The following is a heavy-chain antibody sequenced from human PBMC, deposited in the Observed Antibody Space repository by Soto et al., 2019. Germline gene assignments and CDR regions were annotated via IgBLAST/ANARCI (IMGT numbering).Heavy chain of an antibody. CDR2: IVPMFGTA. CDR1: GGTFADFI. J-gene: IGHJ6*02. Sequence: QVQLVQSGAEVKEPGSSVKVSCKASGGTFADFIMNWVRQTPGQGLEWMGGIVPMFGTATYAEKFKGRVTISAPGPTSTAYMELTSLRSEDTAVYYCARNGTYSSSLRQYSGMDFWGQGTTVTVS. D-gene: IGHD6-6*01. V-gene: IGHV1-69*01. CDR3: ARNGTYSSSLRQYSGMDF.